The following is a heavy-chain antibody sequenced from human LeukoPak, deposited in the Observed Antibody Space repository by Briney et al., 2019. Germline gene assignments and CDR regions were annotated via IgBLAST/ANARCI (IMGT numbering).Heavy chain of an antibody. J-gene: IGHJ4*02. CDR3: PSAPYYYDSGVYPPNAN. Sequence: GGSLRLSCAASGFTFSDYYMSWIRQAPGKGLEWVSYISSSGSTIYYADSVKGRFTISRDNAKNSLYLQMNSLRAEDTAVYYCPSAPYYYDSGVYPPNANGAQGTLVPVP. D-gene: IGHD3-22*01. CDR1: GFTFSDYY. CDR2: ISSSGSTI. V-gene: IGHV3-11*01.